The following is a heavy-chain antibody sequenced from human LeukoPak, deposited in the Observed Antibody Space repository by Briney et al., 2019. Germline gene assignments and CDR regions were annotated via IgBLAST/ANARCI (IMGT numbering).Heavy chain of an antibody. V-gene: IGHV3-43*02. Sequence: GGSLRLSCAASGFTFDDYAMHWVRQAPGKGLEWVSLINGDGGSTYYADSVKGRFTISRDNSKNSLYLQMNSLRTEDTALYYCAMNYYYDSSGYYSGAFDIWGQGTMVTVSS. J-gene: IGHJ3*02. CDR2: INGDGGST. CDR1: GFTFDDYA. CDR3: AMNYYYDSSGYYSGAFDI. D-gene: IGHD3-22*01.